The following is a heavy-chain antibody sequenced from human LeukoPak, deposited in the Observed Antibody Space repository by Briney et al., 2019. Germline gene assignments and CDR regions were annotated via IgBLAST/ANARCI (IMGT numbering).Heavy chain of an antibody. V-gene: IGHV3-53*01. D-gene: IGHD3-10*01. CDR2: IYSGGST. J-gene: IGHJ4*02. CDR3: ASYPAPYYGSGSYFYY. CDR1: GFTVSSNY. Sequence: GGSLRLSCAASGFTVSSNYMSCVRQAPGKGLEWVSVIYSGGSTYYADSVKGRFTISRDNSKNTLYLQMNSLRAEDTAVYYCASYPAPYYGSGSYFYYWGQGTLVTVSS.